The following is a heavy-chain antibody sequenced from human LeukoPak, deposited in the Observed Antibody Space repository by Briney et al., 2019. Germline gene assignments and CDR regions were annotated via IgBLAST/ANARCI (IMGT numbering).Heavy chain of an antibody. J-gene: IGHJ5*02. D-gene: IGHD3-10*01. CDR1: GFTFSNYA. Sequence: PGGSLRLSCAASGFTFSNYAMSWVRQAPGKGLEWIGSIYDSGSTYYNPSLKSRVTISVDTSKNQFSLKLNSVTAADTAVYYCARHYGPWGQGTLVTVSS. CDR3: ARHYGP. CDR2: IYDSGST. V-gene: IGHV4-39*01.